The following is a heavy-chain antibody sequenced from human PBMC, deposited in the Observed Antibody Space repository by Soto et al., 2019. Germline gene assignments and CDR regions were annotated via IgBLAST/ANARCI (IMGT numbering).Heavy chain of an antibody. J-gene: IGHJ4*02. Sequence: QVQLVQSGAEVKKPGASVKVSCKVSGYTLTELSMHWVRQAPGKGLEWMGGFDPEDGETIYAQKFQGRVTMTEDTSTDTAYMELSSVRSEDTAVYYCPTSTTYSYDIVGRSALRYFAYWGRGPLAPSPQ. CDR3: PTSTTYSYDIVGRSALRYFAY. V-gene: IGHV1-24*01. CDR1: GYTLTELS. CDR2: FDPEDGET. D-gene: IGHD3-22*01.